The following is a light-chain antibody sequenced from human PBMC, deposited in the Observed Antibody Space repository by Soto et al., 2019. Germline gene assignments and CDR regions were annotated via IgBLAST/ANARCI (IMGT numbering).Light chain of an antibody. V-gene: IGLV2-23*03. CDR3: CSYAGSSTFAGGWV. Sequence: QSALTQPASVSGSPGQSITISCTGTSSDVGAYNLVSWYQHHPGKAPKLLIFEGSKRPSGVSNRFSGSKSGNTASLTISGLQAEDEADYYCCSYAGSSTFAGGWVFGGGTKLTVL. J-gene: IGLJ3*02. CDR2: EGS. CDR1: SSDVGAYNL.